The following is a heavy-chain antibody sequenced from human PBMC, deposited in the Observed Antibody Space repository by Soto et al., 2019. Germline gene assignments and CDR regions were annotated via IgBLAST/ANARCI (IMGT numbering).Heavy chain of an antibody. CDR1: GFSLSTSGVG. D-gene: IGHD3-10*01. J-gene: IGHJ3*02. CDR2: IYWDDDK. Sequence: QITLKESGPPLVKPTQPLTLTCTFSGFSLSTSGVGVGWIRQPPGKALEWLALIYWDDDKRYSPSLKSRLTTTKDTSKNQVVLTMTNMDPVDTATYYCALSRAPYYGSGSYGAFDIWGQGTMVTVSS. V-gene: IGHV2-5*02. CDR3: ALSRAPYYGSGSYGAFDI.